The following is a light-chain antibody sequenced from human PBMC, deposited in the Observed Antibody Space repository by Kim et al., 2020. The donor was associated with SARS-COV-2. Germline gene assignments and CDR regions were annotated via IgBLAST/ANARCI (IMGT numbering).Light chain of an antibody. CDR1: QDISNY. Sequence: SVGDRVTITCQASQDISNYLNWYQQKPGKAPKLLIYDASNLETGVPSRFSGSGSGTDFTFTISSLQPEDIATYYCQQYDNLPPGTFGQGARLEIK. CDR3: QQYDNLPPGT. CDR2: DAS. V-gene: IGKV1-33*01. J-gene: IGKJ5*01.